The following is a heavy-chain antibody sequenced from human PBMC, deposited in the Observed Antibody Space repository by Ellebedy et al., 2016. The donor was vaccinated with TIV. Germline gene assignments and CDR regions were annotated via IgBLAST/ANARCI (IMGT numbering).Heavy chain of an antibody. J-gene: IGHJ5*02. CDR3: ASGYDFWSGYMAAGFDP. Sequence: PGGSLRLSCAASGFTFSSYSMNWVRQAPGKGLEWVSSISSSSRYIYYADSVKGRFTISRDNAKNSLYLQMNSLRAEDTAVYYCASGYDFWSGYMAAGFDPWGQGTLVTVSS. CDR2: ISSSSRYI. CDR1: GFTFSSYS. D-gene: IGHD3-3*01. V-gene: IGHV3-21*01.